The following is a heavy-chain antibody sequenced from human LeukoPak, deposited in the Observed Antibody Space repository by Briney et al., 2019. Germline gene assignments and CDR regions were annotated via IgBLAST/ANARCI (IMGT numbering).Heavy chain of an antibody. CDR1: GFTFSSYD. V-gene: IGHV3-30*04. J-gene: IGHJ4*02. Sequence: GGSLRLSCAASGFTFSSYDMHWVRRAPGKGLEWVAVISYDGSNKYYADSVKGRFTISRDNSKNTLYLQMNSLRAEDTAVYYCARDAGVRGVGSLDYWGQGTLVTVSS. D-gene: IGHD3-10*01. CDR2: ISYDGSNK. CDR3: ARDAGVRGVGSLDY.